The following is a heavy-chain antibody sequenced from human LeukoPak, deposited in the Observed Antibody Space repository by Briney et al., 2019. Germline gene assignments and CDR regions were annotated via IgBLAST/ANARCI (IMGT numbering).Heavy chain of an antibody. Sequence: GVSLRLSCAASGFTFSSYEMNWVRQAPGKGLEWVSYISSSGSTIYYADSVKGRFTISRDNAKNSLYLQMNSLRAEDTAVYYCARDLAWGAFDYWGQGTLVTVSS. CDR1: GFTFSSYE. V-gene: IGHV3-48*03. D-gene: IGHD7-27*01. J-gene: IGHJ4*02. CDR2: ISSSGSTI. CDR3: ARDLAWGAFDY.